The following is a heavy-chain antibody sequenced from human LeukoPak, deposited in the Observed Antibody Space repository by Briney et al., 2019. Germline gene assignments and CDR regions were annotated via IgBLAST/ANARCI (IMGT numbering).Heavy chain of an antibody. J-gene: IGHJ3*02. D-gene: IGHD5-18*01. CDR1: GGSFSGYY. CDR2: INHSGST. Sequence: SETLSLTCAVYGGSFSGYYWSWIRQPPGKGLEWIGEINHSGSTNYNPSLKSRVTISVDTSKNQFSLKLSSVTAADTAVYYCARRLRRVQLGAFDIWGQGTMVTVSS. CDR3: ARRLRRVQLGAFDI. V-gene: IGHV4-34*01.